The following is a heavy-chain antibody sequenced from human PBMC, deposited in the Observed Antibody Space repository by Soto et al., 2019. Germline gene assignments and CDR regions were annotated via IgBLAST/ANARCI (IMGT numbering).Heavy chain of an antibody. V-gene: IGHV3-23*01. CDR3: AREQIGIVVVVATPTGTHWFDP. CDR2: ISGSGGST. D-gene: IGHD2-15*01. Sequence: GGSLRLSCAASGFTFSSYAMSWVRQAPGKGLEWVSAISGSGGSTYYADSVKGRFTISRDNSKNSLYLQMNSLRAEDTAVYYCAREQIGIVVVVATPTGTHWFDPWGQGTLVTVSS. CDR1: GFTFSSYA. J-gene: IGHJ5*02.